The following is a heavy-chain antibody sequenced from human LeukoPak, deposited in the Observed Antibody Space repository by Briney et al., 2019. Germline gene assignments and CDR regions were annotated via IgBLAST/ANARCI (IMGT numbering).Heavy chain of an antibody. D-gene: IGHD6-13*01. CDR2: IYYSGST. J-gene: IGHJ4*02. Sequence: SETLSLTCTVSGGSISSSSYYWGWIRQPPGKGLEWIGSIYYSGSTYYNPSLKSRVTISVDTSKNQFSLKLSSVTAADTAVYYCARHVPSSWYTGSLYYFDYWGQGTLVTVSS. CDR3: ARHVPSSWYTGSLYYFDY. CDR1: GGSISSSSYY. V-gene: IGHV4-39*01.